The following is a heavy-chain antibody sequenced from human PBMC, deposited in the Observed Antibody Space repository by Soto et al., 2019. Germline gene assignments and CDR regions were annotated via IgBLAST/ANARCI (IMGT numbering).Heavy chain of an antibody. CDR3: ARVPREGQLLSRYYYYMDV. CDR1: GGSISSGGYY. V-gene: IGHV4-31*03. D-gene: IGHD2-2*01. CDR2: IYYSGST. J-gene: IGHJ6*03. Sequence: TLSLTCTVSGGSISSGGYYWSWIRQHPGKGLEWIGYIYYSGSTYYNPSLKSRVTISVDTSKNQFSLKLSSVTAADTAVYYCARVPREGQLLSRYYYYMDVWGKGTTVTVSS.